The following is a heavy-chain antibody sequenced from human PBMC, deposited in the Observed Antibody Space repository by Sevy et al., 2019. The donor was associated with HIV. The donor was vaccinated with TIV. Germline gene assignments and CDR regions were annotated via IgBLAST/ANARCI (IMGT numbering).Heavy chain of an antibody. CDR2: ISGSGDNT. Sequence: GGSLRLSCAASGFTFSSFAMTWVRQAPGKGLEWVSGISGSGDNTYYADSVKGRFTISRDNSKNTLYLQMNGLRAEDTAVYYCAKDCCSSWYYFDYWGQGTLVTVSS. V-gene: IGHV3-23*01. D-gene: IGHD6-13*01. CDR3: AKDCCSSWYYFDY. J-gene: IGHJ4*02. CDR1: GFTFSSFA.